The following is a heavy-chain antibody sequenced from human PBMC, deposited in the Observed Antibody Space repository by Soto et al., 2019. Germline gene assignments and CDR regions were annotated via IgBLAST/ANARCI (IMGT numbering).Heavy chain of an antibody. CDR2: ISAYNGNT. CDR3: ARDGYSSGWYVH. CDR1: GYTFTSFA. Sequence: ASVKVCCKASGYTFTSFAISWVRQAPGQGLEWMGWISAYNGNTNYAQSLQGRVTMTTDTSTSTAYMELRSLRSDDTAVYYCARDGYSSGWYVHWRQGTLVTVSS. J-gene: IGHJ5*02. V-gene: IGHV1-18*01. D-gene: IGHD6-19*01.